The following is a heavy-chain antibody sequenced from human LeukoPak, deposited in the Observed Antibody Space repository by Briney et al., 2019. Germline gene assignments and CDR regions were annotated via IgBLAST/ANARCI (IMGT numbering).Heavy chain of an antibody. CDR1: GGSISSHY. D-gene: IGHD6-13*01. J-gene: IGHJ6*03. Sequence: SETLYLTCTVSGGSISSHYWSWIRQPPGKGLEWIGYIYYSGSTNYNPSLKSRVTISVDTSKNQFSLKLSSVTAADTAVYYCARDVYSSSWYGYYYYYMDVWGKGTTVTVSS. CDR3: ARDVYSSSWYGYYYYYMDV. CDR2: IYYSGST. V-gene: IGHV4-59*11.